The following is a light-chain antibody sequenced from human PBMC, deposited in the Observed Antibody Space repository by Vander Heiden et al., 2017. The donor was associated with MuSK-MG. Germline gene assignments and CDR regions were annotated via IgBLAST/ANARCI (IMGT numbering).Light chain of an antibody. CDR3: NSYTSSSTYV. J-gene: IGLJ1*01. V-gene: IGLV2-14*03. CDR2: DVS. CDR1: SSDVGGYNF. Sequence: QSALTQPASVSWSPGQSITISCTGTSSDVGGYNFVSWYQQHPGKAPKLMIYDVSNRPSGVSNRVSGSKSGNTASLTISGLQAEDEADYYCNSYTSSSTYVFGTGTKVTVL.